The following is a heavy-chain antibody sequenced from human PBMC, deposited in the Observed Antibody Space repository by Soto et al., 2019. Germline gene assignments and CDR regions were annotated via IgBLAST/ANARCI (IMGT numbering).Heavy chain of an antibody. CDR1: GFDVSGYW. Sequence: PGGSLRLSCVMSGFDVSGYWMHWVRQVAGKGLQWVARINSDGTQRDYAGAVKGRFTISRDNADNTVSLQMDRLRVEDTAVYFCGRPGYKPPNAPDYWGQGPQVTLSS. V-gene: IGHV3-74*01. J-gene: IGHJ4*02. CDR2: INSDGTQR. D-gene: IGHD2-2*02. CDR3: GRPGYKPPNAPDY.